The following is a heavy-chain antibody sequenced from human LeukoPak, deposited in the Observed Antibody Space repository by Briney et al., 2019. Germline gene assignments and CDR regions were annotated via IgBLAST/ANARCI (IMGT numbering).Heavy chain of an antibody. CDR3: ARGENYAPFDP. D-gene: IGHD3-16*01. J-gene: IGHJ5*02. Sequence: PSETLSLTCAVYGGSFSGYYWSWIRQPPGKGLEWIGEINHSGSTNYNPSLKSRVTISVDTSKNQFSLKLSSVTAADTAVYYCARGENYAPFDPWGQGTLVTVSS. V-gene: IGHV4-34*01. CDR1: GGSFSGYY. CDR2: INHSGST.